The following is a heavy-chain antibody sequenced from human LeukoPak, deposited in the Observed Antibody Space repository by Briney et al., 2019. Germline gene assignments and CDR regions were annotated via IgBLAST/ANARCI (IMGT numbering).Heavy chain of an antibody. Sequence: GGSLRLSCAASGFTFNSYAMTWVRQAPAKGLEWVSAISGSGDSTYYVDSVRGRFTISRDNSKNTLYPQMNSLRAEDTAVYYCSKGRTVTGTLALDYWGQGTLVTVSS. CDR3: SKGRTVTGTLALDY. D-gene: IGHD6-19*01. CDR1: GFTFNSYA. J-gene: IGHJ4*02. V-gene: IGHV3-23*01. CDR2: ISGSGDST.